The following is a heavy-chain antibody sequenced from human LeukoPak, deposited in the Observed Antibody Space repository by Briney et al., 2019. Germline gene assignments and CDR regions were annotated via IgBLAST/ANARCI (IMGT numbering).Heavy chain of an antibody. CDR3: VRASYGARVGY. V-gene: IGHV4-34*01. D-gene: IGHD4-17*01. J-gene: IGHJ4*02. CDR1: GGFFSGYY. Sequence: PSETLSLTCAVYGGFFSGYYWSWIRQPPGKGLEWIGEINHSGSPNYNPSLKSRATIFEYTSKNQFSLKLRSVAAADTAVYYCVRASYGARVGYWGQGTLVTVSS. CDR2: INHSGSP.